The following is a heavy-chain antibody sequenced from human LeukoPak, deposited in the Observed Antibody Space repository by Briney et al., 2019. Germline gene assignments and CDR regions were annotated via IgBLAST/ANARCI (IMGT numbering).Heavy chain of an antibody. CDR2: ISTYNGDT. D-gene: IGHD6-13*01. V-gene: IGHV1-18*01. J-gene: IGHJ4*02. Sequence: GAPVKVSCKASGYTFPNYGISWVRQAPGQGLEWMGWISTYNGDTNYAQKLQGRVTMTTDTSTNTAYMELRSLRSDDTAVYYCASDHLSIEATGTRYWGQGTLVTVSS. CDR3: ASDHLSIEATGTRY. CDR1: GYTFPNYG.